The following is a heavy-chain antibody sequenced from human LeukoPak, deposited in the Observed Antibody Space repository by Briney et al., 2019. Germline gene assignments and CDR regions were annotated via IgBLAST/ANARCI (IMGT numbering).Heavy chain of an antibody. CDR3: AKFLPTHIVVANYYFDY. CDR1: GFTLSSHP. D-gene: IGHD2-21*01. J-gene: IGHJ4*02. CDR2: ISGSGGST. V-gene: IGHV3-23*01. Sequence: GGSLRLFCAASGFTLSSHPMSWVRQAPGEGLEWVSAISGSGGSTYYADYVKRRFTISRNNSKNTLYLQMNSLRAEDTAVYYCAKFLPTHIVVANYYFDYWGQGTLVTVSS.